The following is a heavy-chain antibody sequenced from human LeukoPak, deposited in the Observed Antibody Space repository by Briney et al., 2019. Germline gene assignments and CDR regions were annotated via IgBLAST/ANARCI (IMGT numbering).Heavy chain of an antibody. CDR3: AREDTAMVKGSCY. V-gene: IGHV3-21*01. J-gene: IGHJ4*02. Sequence: GGSLRLSCAASGFTFSSYSMNWVRQAPGKGLEWVSSISSSSSYIYYADSVKGRFTISRDNAKNSLYLQMNSLRAEDTAVYYCAREDTAMVKGSCYWGQGTLVTVSS. CDR2: ISSSSSYI. D-gene: IGHD5-18*01. CDR1: GFTFSSYS.